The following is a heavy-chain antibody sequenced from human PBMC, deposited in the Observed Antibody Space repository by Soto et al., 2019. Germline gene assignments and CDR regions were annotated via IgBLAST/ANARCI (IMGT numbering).Heavy chain of an antibody. CDR2: INHSGST. Sequence: SETLSLTCAFYGGSFSGYYWSWIRQPPGKGLEWIGEINHSGSTNYNPSLKSRVTISVDTSKNQFSLKLSSVTAADTAVYYCARGWITMVRGVTNNWFDPWGQGTLVTVSS. V-gene: IGHV4-34*01. J-gene: IGHJ5*02. D-gene: IGHD3-10*01. CDR1: GGSFSGYY. CDR3: ARGWITMVRGVTNNWFDP.